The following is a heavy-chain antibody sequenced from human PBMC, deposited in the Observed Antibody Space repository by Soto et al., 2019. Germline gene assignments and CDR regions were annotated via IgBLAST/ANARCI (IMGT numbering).Heavy chain of an antibody. CDR1: GGSISSSDYC. Sequence: SETLSLTCTVSGGSISSSDYCWGWLRQPPGKGLEWIATIYSSGSTYYNPSLKSRVTISVDTSKNEFSLKVSSVTAADTAVYYCARHTPYTSSWDLYNWFDPWGQGTLVTVSS. J-gene: IGHJ5*02. CDR2: IYSSGST. CDR3: ARHTPYTSSWDLYNWFDP. D-gene: IGHD6-13*01. V-gene: IGHV4-39*01.